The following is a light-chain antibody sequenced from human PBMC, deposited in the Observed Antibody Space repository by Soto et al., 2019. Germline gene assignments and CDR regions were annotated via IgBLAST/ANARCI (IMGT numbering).Light chain of an antibody. CDR3: QQYNNWPVLT. J-gene: IGKJ4*01. Sequence: EIVMTQSPATLSVSPGERATLSCRASQSVSSNLAWYQQKPGQAPRLLIYGASTRATGIPSRFSGSGSGTEVTLTISRLQSEDFAVYYWQQYNNWPVLTFGGGTQVEIK. CDR2: GAS. V-gene: IGKV3-15*01. CDR1: QSVSSN.